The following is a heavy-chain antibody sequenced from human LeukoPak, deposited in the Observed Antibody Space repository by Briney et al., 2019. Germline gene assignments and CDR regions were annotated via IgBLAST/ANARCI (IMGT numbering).Heavy chain of an antibody. J-gene: IGHJ5*02. CDR2: ISGSGGST. D-gene: IGHD2-2*01. CDR3: AGGQLLYNWFDP. V-gene: IGHV3-23*01. CDR1: GFTFSSYA. Sequence: GGSLRLSFAASGFTFSSYAMSWVRQAPGKGLEWVSAISGSGGSTYYADSVKGRFTISRDNSKNTLYLQMNSLRAEDTAVYYCAGGQLLYNWFDPWGQGTLVTVSS.